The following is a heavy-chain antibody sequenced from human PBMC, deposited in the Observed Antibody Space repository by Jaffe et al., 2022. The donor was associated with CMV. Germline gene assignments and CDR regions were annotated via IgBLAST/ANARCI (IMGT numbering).Heavy chain of an antibody. Sequence: EVQLVESGGGLVQPGGSLRLSCAASGFTFSSYDMHWVRQATGKGLEWVSAIGTAGDTYYPGSVKGRFTISRENAKNSLYLQMNSLRAGDTAVYYCAKEDTQGGGMDVWGQGTTVTVSS. J-gene: IGHJ6*02. D-gene: IGHD5-18*01. CDR3: AKEDTQGGGMDV. CDR1: GFTFSSYD. CDR2: IGTAGDT. V-gene: IGHV3-13*01.